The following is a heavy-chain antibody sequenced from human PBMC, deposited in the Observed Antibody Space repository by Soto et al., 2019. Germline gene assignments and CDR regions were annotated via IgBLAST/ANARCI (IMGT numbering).Heavy chain of an antibody. V-gene: IGHV4-59*01. CDR1: GGSISSYY. Sequence: NPSETLSLTCTVSGGSISSYYWSWIRQPPGKGLEWIGYIYYSGSTNYNPSLKSRVTISVDTSKNQFSLKLSSVTAADTAVYYCARGYSSRGWFDPWGQGTLVTVSS. D-gene: IGHD6-13*01. J-gene: IGHJ5*02. CDR3: ARGYSSRGWFDP. CDR2: IYYSGST.